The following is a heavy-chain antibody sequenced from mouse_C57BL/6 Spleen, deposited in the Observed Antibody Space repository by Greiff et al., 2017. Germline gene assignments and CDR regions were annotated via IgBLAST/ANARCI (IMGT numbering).Heavy chain of an antibody. J-gene: IGHJ3*01. D-gene: IGHD3-3*01. CDR1: GYTFTDYE. CDR2: IDPETGGT. CDR3: TRGDRAWFAY. Sequence: QVQLQQSGAELVRPGASVTLSCKASGYTFTDYEMHWVKQTPVHGLEWIGAIDPETGGTAYNQKFKGKAILTADKSSSTAYMELRSLTSEDSAVYYCTRGDRAWFAYWGQATLVTVSA. V-gene: IGHV1-15*01.